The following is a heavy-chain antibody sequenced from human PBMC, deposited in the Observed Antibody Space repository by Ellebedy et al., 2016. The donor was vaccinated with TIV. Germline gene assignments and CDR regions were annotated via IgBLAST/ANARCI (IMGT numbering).Heavy chain of an antibody. V-gene: IGHV1-18*01. CDR3: ARDYPYYESGNN. CDR2: IYPSSDDT. J-gene: IGHJ4*02. Sequence: AASVKVSCRASGYTFSSYGFSWVRQAPGQGLEWLGWIYPSSDDTYSAQSLQGRLTMTTDTSTTTVYMELRSLRSDDTAVYYCARDYPYYESGNNWGQGSLVTVSS. D-gene: IGHD3-22*01. CDR1: GYTFSSYG.